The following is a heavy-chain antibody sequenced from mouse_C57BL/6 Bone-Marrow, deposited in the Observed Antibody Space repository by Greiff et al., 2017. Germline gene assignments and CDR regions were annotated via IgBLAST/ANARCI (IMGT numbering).Heavy chain of an antibody. J-gene: IGHJ3*01. CDR1: GYTFTSYW. CDR2: IHPNSGST. D-gene: IGHD1-1*01. CDR3: ARRDYYGSTRAWFAD. V-gene: IGHV1-64*01. Sequence: VQLQQPGAELVKPGASVKLSCKASGYTFTSYWMHWVKQRPGQGLEWIGMIHPNSGSTNYNEKFKSKATLTVDKSSSTAYMQLSSLTSEDAAVYDCARRDYYGSTRAWFADWGQGTLVTVSA.